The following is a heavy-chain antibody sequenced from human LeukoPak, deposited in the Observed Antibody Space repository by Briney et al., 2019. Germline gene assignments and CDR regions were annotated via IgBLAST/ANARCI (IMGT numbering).Heavy chain of an antibody. D-gene: IGHD6-6*01. Sequence: ASVKVSCKASGYTFTDYFMNWVRQAPGQGLEWMGIINPSGGSTSYAQKFQGRVTMTRDMSTSTVYMELSSLRSEDTAVYYCAKIAARGYWGQGTLVTVSS. CDR3: AKIAARGY. J-gene: IGHJ4*02. V-gene: IGHV1-46*01. CDR1: GYTFTDYF. CDR2: INPSGGST.